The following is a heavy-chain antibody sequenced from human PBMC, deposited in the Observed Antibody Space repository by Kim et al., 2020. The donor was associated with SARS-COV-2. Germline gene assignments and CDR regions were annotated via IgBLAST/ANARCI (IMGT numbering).Heavy chain of an antibody. Sequence: SETLSLTCTVSGGSVSSYYWSWIRQPAGKGLEWIGRIYPSGSTYYNPSLKSRVSMSEDTSKNQVSLKLSSVTAADTAFYYCARDQFSSSAFDNWFDPWGQGILVTVSS. V-gene: IGHV4-4*07. CDR3: ARDQFSSSAFDNWFDP. CDR2: IYPSGST. CDR1: GGSVSSYY. J-gene: IGHJ5*02. D-gene: IGHD6-6*01.